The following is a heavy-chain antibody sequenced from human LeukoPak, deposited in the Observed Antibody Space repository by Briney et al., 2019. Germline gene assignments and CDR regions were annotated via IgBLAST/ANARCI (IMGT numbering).Heavy chain of an antibody. Sequence: GGSLRLSCAASGFTFSTYAMHWVRQAPGKGLEWVAVIWSDSTNKYYADSVRGRFTISRDNSKNTLYLQMSSLRAEDTAMYYCARDRLTTVTTLHFDYWGQGTLVTVSS. J-gene: IGHJ4*02. CDR1: GFTFSTYA. V-gene: IGHV3-33*01. CDR2: IWSDSTNK. D-gene: IGHD4-17*01. CDR3: ARDRLTTVTTLHFDY.